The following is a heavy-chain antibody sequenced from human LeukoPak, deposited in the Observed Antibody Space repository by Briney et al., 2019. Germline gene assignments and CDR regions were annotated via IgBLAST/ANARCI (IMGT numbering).Heavy chain of an antibody. V-gene: IGHV3-74*01. J-gene: IGHJ4*02. D-gene: IGHD6-19*01. CDR1: GFTFSSYW. Sequence: PGGSLRLSCAASGFTFSSYWMHWVRQAPGKGLVWVSRINSDGSSTSYADSVKGRFTISRDNSKNTLYLQMNSLRAEDTAVYYCASSPSGWFNFDYWGQGTLVTVSS. CDR3: ASSPSGWFNFDY. CDR2: INSDGSST.